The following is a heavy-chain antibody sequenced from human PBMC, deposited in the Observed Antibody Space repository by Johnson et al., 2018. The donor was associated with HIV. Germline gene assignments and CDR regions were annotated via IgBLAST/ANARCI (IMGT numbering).Heavy chain of an antibody. D-gene: IGHD1-1*01. CDR1: AFTFSDYY. V-gene: IGHV3-66*01. J-gene: IGHJ3*02. Sequence: VQLVESGGGLVQPGGSLRLSCAASAFTFSDYYMSWVRQAPGKGLEWVSVIYNDGTTYYADSVKGRFTISRDSSKNTLHLQMNSLRAEDTAVYYCARATTPHDAFDIWGQGTMVTVSS. CDR3: ARATTPHDAFDI. CDR2: IYNDGTT.